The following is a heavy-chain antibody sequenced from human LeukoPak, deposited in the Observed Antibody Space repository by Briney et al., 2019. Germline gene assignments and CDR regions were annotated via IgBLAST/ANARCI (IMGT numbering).Heavy chain of an antibody. CDR2: ISSNGGST. D-gene: IGHD6-19*01. J-gene: IGHJ4*02. CDR1: GFTFSSYA. CDR3: VKDREQWLVRHYFDY. V-gene: IGHV3-64D*06. Sequence: GGALRLSCSASGFTFSSYAMHWVRQAPGKELEYVPPISSNGGSTYYADPVKGRLTISRDNSKNTLYLQMSSLRAEDTAVYYCVKDREQWLVRHYFDYWGQGTLVTVSS.